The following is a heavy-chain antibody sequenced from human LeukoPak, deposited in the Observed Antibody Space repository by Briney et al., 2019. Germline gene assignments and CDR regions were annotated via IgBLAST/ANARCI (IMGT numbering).Heavy chain of an antibody. D-gene: IGHD3-22*01. J-gene: IGHJ4*02. CDR3: ARGPEYSSGYYYVDY. V-gene: IGHV4-34*01. CDR2: INHSGST. CDR1: GGSFSGYY. Sequence: KPSEALSLTCAVYGGSFSGYYWSWIRQPPGKGLEWIGEINHSGSTNYNPSLKSRVTISVDTSKNQFSLKLSSVTAADTAVYYCARGPEYSSGYYYVDYWGQGTLVTVSS.